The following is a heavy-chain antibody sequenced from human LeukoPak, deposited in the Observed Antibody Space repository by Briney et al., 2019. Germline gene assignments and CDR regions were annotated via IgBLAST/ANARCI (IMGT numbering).Heavy chain of an antibody. D-gene: IGHD6-13*01. CDR1: GLNFDDYA. V-gene: IGHV3-9*01. CDR2: ISWNNGSI. J-gene: IGHJ4*02. CDR3: AKDREVLPAGEIDY. Sequence: GRSLRLSCVASGLNFDDYAMHWVGQAPGKGMEWVSGISWNNGSIDYAASVKGRFTISRDSAKKSLYLQMNSLRAEDTAFYYCAKDREVLPAGEIDYWGQGALVTVSS.